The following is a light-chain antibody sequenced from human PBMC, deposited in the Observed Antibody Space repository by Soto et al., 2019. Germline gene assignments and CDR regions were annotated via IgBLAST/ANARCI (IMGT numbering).Light chain of an antibody. Sequence: DIQMTQSPPTLSASVGDRVTITCRASQSMSNWLAWYQQKPGKAPKLLIYDASHLENVVPSRFSGSGSGTEFTLTISSLQPDDFATYYCQQYTTYSWTFGQGTRVEIK. CDR1: QSMSNW. CDR2: DAS. CDR3: QQYTTYSWT. J-gene: IGKJ1*01. V-gene: IGKV1-5*01.